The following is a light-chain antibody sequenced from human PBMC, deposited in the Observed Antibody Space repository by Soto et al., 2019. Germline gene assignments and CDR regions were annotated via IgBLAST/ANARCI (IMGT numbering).Light chain of an antibody. V-gene: IGKV1-39*01. Sequence: DIEMTQAPSSLSASVGGTVTITCRASQSINTNLNWYQHKVGEAPKLLIYAASSLQSGVPSRFRGRGSGTHFTLTISSLQPEDFANYYFQLSYDNLTLGPGKKVDIK. J-gene: IGKJ3*01. CDR1: QSINTN. CDR2: AAS. CDR3: QLSYDNLT.